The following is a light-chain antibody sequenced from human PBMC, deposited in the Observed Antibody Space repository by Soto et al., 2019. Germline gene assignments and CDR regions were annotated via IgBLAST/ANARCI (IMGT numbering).Light chain of an antibody. CDR1: QNILSN. CDR3: QQYNNWPIT. Sequence: DIVLTQSPATLSLSPGQRATLSCRASQNILSNLAWYQQKPGQAPRLLIYGASTRATGIPARFSGSGSGTEFTLTISGLQSEDFAVYYCQQYNNWPITFGQGTRLEIK. J-gene: IGKJ5*01. CDR2: GAS. V-gene: IGKV3-15*01.